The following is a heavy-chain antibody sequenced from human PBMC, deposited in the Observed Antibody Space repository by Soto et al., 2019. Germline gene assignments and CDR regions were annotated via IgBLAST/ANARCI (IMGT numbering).Heavy chain of an antibody. V-gene: IGHV1-69*02. CDR3: ARGSTIVRGAPSWFDP. CDR2: IIPIAAIA. D-gene: IGHD3-10*01. Sequence: QVQLVQSGAEVKKPGSSVKVSCKASGGTFSRYTINWARQAPGQGLEWMGRIIPIAAIANYTQKFQGRVTITGDKATTTAYMELSSLRSDDTAVYYCARGSTIVRGAPSWFDPWGQGTLVTVSS. J-gene: IGHJ5*02. CDR1: GGTFSRYT.